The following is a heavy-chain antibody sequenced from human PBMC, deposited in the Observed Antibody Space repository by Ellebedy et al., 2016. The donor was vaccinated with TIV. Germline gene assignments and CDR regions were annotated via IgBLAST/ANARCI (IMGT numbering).Heavy chain of an antibody. CDR3: ARGSMTTHYYWYFDL. Sequence: MPSETLSLTCTVSGGSISSYYWSWIRQPPREGLEWIGFLYYTGSTNYNPSLKSRVTISVDTSKNQFSLKLSSVTAADTAVYYCARGSMTTHYYWYFDLWGRGTLVTVSS. J-gene: IGHJ2*01. D-gene: IGHD4-17*01. V-gene: IGHV4-59*08. CDR1: GGSISSYY. CDR2: LYYTGST.